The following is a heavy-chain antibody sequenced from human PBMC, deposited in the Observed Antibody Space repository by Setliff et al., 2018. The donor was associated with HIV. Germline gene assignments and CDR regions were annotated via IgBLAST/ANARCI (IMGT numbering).Heavy chain of an antibody. V-gene: IGHV1-8*02. CDR1: GYTFTTYD. D-gene: IGHD3-10*01. CDR2: MNPNSGNT. Sequence: GASVKVSCKASGYTFTTYDINWVRQATGQGLEWMGWMNPNSGNTGYAQKFQGRVTMTRHTSISTAYMQLSSLRSEDTAVYYCARDWLMIRGVSWFDPWGQGTLVTVS. CDR3: ARDWLMIRGVSWFDP. J-gene: IGHJ5*02.